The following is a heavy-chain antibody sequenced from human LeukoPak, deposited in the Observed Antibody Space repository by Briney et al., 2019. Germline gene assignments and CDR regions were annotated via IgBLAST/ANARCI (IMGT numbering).Heavy chain of an antibody. CDR2: IYYSGIT. D-gene: IGHD6-19*01. CDR1: GASITIYY. Sequence: SDTLSLTCTVSGASITIYYCSSIRQPPGNGLEWIGYIYYSGITNYKQSVKSRVTISVDTSKNPFSLQMSSVSAADTAVYYCASSAIYSSGLTRSFDPWGQGTLVTVSS. V-gene: IGHV4-59*08. J-gene: IGHJ5*02. CDR3: ASSAIYSSGLTRSFDP.